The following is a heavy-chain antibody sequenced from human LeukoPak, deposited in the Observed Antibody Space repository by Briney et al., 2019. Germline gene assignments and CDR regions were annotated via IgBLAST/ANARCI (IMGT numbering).Heavy chain of an antibody. CDR2: IIPIFGTA. Sequence: SVKVSCKASGGTFSSYAISWVRQAPGQGLEWMGGIIPIFGTANYAQKFQGRVTITADESTSTAYMELSSLRSEDTAVYYCAANGTTYYYDSSGYYVKQNFDYWGQGTLVTVSS. V-gene: IGHV1-69*13. CDR3: AANGTTYYYDSSGYYVKQNFDY. CDR1: GGTFSSYA. J-gene: IGHJ4*02. D-gene: IGHD3-22*01.